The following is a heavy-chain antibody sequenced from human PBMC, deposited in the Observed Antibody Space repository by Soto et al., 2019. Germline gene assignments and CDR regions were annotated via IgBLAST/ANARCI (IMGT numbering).Heavy chain of an antibody. CDR1: GYTFTGYY. V-gene: IGHV1-2*04. CDR3: ARGSPLGYCSGGSCYPPGDY. J-gene: IGHJ4*02. D-gene: IGHD2-15*01. CDR2: INPNSGGT. Sequence: ASVKVSCKASGYTFTGYYMHWVRQAPGQGLEWMGWINPNSGGTNYAQKFQGWVTMTRDTSISTAYMELSRLRSDDTAVYYCARGSPLGYCSGGSCYPPGDYWGQGTLVTV.